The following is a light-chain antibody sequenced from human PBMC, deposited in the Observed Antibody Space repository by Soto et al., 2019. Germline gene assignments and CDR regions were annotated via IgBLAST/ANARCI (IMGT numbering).Light chain of an antibody. V-gene: IGLV2-14*01. Sequence: QSVLTQPGSVSGSPGQSVTISCTGTSSDLDGYDHVSWYQQHPGTAPKLLPYEVNNRPSGVSNRFSGSKSGNTASLIISGLQTEDEADYYCSAYATTSTLIFGTGTKVTVL. CDR1: SSDLDGYDH. CDR2: EVN. J-gene: IGLJ1*01. CDR3: SAYATTSTLI.